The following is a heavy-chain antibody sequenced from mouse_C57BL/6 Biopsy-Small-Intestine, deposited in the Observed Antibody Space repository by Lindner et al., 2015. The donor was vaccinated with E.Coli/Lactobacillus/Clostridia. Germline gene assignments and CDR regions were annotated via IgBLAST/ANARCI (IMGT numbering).Heavy chain of an antibody. CDR2: IYPRSGNT. CDR1: GYTFTSYG. CDR3: AREIGGSSQYYFDY. V-gene: IGHV1-81*01. J-gene: IGHJ2*01. D-gene: IGHD1-1*01. Sequence: VQLQESGAELARPGASMKLSCKAAGYTFTSYGISWVKQRTGQGLEWIGEIYPRSGNTYYNEKFKGKATLTADKSSSTAYMELRSLTSEDSAVYFCAREIGGSSQYYFDYWGQGTTLTVSS.